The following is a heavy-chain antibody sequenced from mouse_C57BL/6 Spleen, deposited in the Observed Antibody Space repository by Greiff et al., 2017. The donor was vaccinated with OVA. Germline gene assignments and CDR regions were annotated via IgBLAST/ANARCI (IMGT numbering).Heavy chain of an antibody. V-gene: IGHV5-6*01. J-gene: IGHJ2*01. CDR1: GFTFSSYG. D-gene: IGHD1-1*01. CDR3: ARQRDITTHDY. Sequence: EVKLVESGGDLVKPGGSLKLSCAASGFTFSSYGMSWVRQTPDKRLEWVATISSGGSYTYYPDSVKGRFTISRDNAKNTLYLQMSSLKSEDTAMYYCARQRDITTHDYWGQGTTLTVSS. CDR2: ISSGGSYT.